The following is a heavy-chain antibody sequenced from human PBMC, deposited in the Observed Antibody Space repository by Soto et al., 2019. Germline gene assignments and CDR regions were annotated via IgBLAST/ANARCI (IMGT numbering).Heavy chain of an antibody. CDR2: IKSKTDGGTA. CDR1: GLIFADAW. V-gene: IGHV3-15*07. D-gene: IGHD2-8*01. CDR3: TTRNPPYLHGLFDY. J-gene: IGHJ4*02. Sequence: PGGSLRFSCAASGLIFADAWLHWVRQAPGKGLEWVGRIKSKTDGGTADYAAPVNGRFTISRDDSKDTVFLQMDGLQTEDTAFYFCTTRNPPYLHGLFDYWGQGTLVTVSS.